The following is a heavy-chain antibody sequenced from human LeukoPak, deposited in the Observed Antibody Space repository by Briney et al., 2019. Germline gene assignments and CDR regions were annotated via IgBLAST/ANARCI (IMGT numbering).Heavy chain of an antibody. CDR1: GFTFGDYF. D-gene: IGHD1-7*01. Sequence: GGSLRLSCTASGFTFGDYFMSWVRQAPGKGLEWVSFTRSKAYGGTTEYAASVKGRFTISRDDSKSIAYLQMSSLKTEDTAVYYCTRGYRSGTINPFFDYWGQGILVAVSS. CDR2: TRSKAYGGTT. J-gene: IGHJ4*02. CDR3: TRGYRSGTINPFFDY. V-gene: IGHV3-49*04.